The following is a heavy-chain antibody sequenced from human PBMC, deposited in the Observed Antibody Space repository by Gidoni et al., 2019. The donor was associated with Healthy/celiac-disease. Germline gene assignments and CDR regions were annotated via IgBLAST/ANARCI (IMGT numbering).Heavy chain of an antibody. V-gene: IGHV1-69*01. CDR3: ARDRGDILTGYSPAYFDY. CDR2: IIPIFGTA. D-gene: IGHD3-9*01. CDR1: GGTCSSDA. Sequence: QVQLVQSGAEVKKPGSAVKVAGKAAGGTCSSDAISWVRQAPGQGLEWMGGIIPIFGTATSAQKFPGSVTITSDDSSSSAYLDLSSLSSEDTAVYYCARDRGDILTGYSPAYFDYWGQGTLVTVSS. J-gene: IGHJ4*02.